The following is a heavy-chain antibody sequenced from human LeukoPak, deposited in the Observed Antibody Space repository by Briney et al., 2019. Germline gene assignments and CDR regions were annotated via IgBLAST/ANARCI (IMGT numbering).Heavy chain of an antibody. J-gene: IGHJ4*02. CDR3: AKSPYGLRTYAIAGYY. D-gene: IGHD3-10*01. CDR1: GCTFTSYV. V-gene: IGHV3-23*01. Sequence: GSLRLSSAASGCTFTSYVMSWARPAPGQGVEWVSAISCTARSTYSADSVNGRFTISRDNLKNTLHLQMNTLRAEDTAVYYCAKSPYGLRTYAIAGYYWGQGTLVTVSS. CDR2: ISCTARST.